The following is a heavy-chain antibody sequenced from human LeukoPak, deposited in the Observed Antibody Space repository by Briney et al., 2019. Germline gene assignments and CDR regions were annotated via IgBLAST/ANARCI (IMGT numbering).Heavy chain of an antibody. V-gene: IGHV3-33*01. J-gene: IGHJ4*02. CDR3: AVPYSRTKGALDQ. Sequence: PGGSLRLSCAASGFTFSSYGMHWVRQAPGKGLEWVAVIWYDGSNKYYADSVKGRFTISRDNSKNTLYLQMNSLRAEDTAVYYRAVPYSRTKGALDQWGQGTLVTVSS. CDR1: GFTFSSYG. D-gene: IGHD1-14*01. CDR2: IWYDGSNK.